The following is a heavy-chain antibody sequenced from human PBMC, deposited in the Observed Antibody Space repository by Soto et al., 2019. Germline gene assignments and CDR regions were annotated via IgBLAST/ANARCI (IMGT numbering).Heavy chain of an antibody. Sequence: ESGGGLVQPGGSLRLSCAASGFTFSSYWMSWVRQAPGKGLEWVANIKPDGSQKYYVDSVKGRFTISRDNAKSSLYLQMNSLRAEDTAVYYCARDGGHYYDFDFWGQGTLVTVSS. CDR1: GFTFSSYW. J-gene: IGHJ4*02. D-gene: IGHD3-22*01. CDR3: ARDGGHYYDFDF. V-gene: IGHV3-7*01. CDR2: IKPDGSQK.